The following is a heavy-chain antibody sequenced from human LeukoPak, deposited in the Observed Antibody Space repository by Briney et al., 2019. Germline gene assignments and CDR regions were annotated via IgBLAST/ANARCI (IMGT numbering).Heavy chain of an antibody. V-gene: IGHV3-21*01. D-gene: IGHD5-12*01. J-gene: IGHJ4*02. Sequence: GGSLRLSCAASGFTFSDYSMNWVRQAPGKGLEWVSSITSSGTYIYYADSVKGRFTISRDNAKNSLYLQMNSLRAEDTAVYYCARESSSGYSGYDPVAFDYWGQGTLVTVSS. CDR1: GFTFSDYS. CDR2: ITSSGTYI. CDR3: ARESSSGYSGYDPVAFDY.